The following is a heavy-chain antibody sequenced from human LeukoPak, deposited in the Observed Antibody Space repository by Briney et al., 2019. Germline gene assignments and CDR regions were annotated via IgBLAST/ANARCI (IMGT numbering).Heavy chain of an antibody. J-gene: IGHJ4*02. CDR3: AGHSGYGKFDY. Sequence: ASVKVSCKSSGYTFTGYYIHWVRQAPGQGLEWMGWINPNSGGTNYAQKFQGRVTMTRDTSISTAYMELSRLRSDDTAVYYCAGHSGYGKFDYWGQGTLVTVSS. CDR2: INPNSGGT. D-gene: IGHD5-12*01. CDR1: GYTFTGYY. V-gene: IGHV1-2*02.